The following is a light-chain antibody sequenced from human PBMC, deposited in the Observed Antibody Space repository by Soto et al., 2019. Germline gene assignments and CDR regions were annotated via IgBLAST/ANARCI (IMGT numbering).Light chain of an antibody. CDR2: DVT. J-gene: IGLJ2*01. CDR1: SSDVGGSNY. CDR3: CSYAGSYSFEV. V-gene: IGLV2-11*01. Sequence: QSALTQPRSVSGSPGQSVTISCTGTSSDVGGSNYVSWYQQHPGKAPKLMIYDVTKRPSGVPDRFSGSKSGNTASLTISGLQAEDEADYYCCSYAGSYSFEVFGGGTKVTVL.